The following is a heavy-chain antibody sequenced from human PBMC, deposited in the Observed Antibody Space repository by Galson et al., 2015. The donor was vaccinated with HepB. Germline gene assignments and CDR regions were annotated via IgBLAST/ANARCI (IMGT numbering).Heavy chain of an antibody. CDR1: AFTFSNAR. CDR3: ARVLRGTTDREYSSGWSEGYFDY. Sequence: SPRPSPAASAFTFSNARMLGARHAPGHRQVCVAVISYDGSNKYYADSVKGRFTISRDNSKNTLYLQMNSLRAEDTAVYYCARVLRGTTDREYSSGWSEGYFDYWGQGTLVTVSS. J-gene: IGHJ4*02. CDR2: ISYDGSNK. V-gene: IGHV3-30*08. D-gene: IGHD6-19*01.